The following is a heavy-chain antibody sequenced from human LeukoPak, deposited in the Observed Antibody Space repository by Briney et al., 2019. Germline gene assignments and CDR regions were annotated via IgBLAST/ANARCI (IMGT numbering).Heavy chain of an antibody. V-gene: IGHV4-31*02. D-gene: IGHD2-15*01. CDR2: ISYRGST. CDR3: ARISQSSGGFYY. CDR1: GGSISNSGGFY. J-gene: IGHJ4*02. Sequence: SETLSLTCTVSGGSISNSGGFYWSWIRQHPGDGLEWIGFISYRGSTYYNPSLKSRVSMSVDTSRSQFSLRRTSVTDEDTAVYYCARISQSSGGFYYWGQGTLVTVSS.